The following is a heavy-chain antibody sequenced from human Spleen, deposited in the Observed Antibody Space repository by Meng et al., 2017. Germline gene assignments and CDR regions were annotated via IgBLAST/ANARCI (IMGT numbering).Heavy chain of an antibody. V-gene: IGHV5-51*01. CDR3: ASGQYYYDSSGYYYNYYGMDV. CDR2: IYPGDSDT. CDR1: GYTFTSYG. D-gene: IGHD3-22*01. J-gene: IGHJ6*02. Sequence: KVSCKASGYTFTSYGISWVRQAPGQGLEWMGIIYPGDSDTRYSPSFQGQVTISADKSISTAYLQWSSLKASDTAMYYCASGQYYYDSSGYYYNYYGMDVWGQGTTVTVSS.